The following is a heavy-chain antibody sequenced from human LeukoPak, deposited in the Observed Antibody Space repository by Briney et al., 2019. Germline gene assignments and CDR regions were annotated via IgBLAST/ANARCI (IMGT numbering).Heavy chain of an antibody. CDR3: ARGYGSGSYST. J-gene: IGHJ5*02. V-gene: IGHV4-4*07. CDR2: TSISVPT. Sequence: SETLSLTCTVSGGSISSYYWSWIRQPAGKGLEWMGHTSISVPTYYNPSLKSRVTMSLDTSENHFSLKPSSVTAADTAVYYCARGYGSGSYSTWGQGTLVTVSS. CDR1: GGSISSYY. D-gene: IGHD3-10*01.